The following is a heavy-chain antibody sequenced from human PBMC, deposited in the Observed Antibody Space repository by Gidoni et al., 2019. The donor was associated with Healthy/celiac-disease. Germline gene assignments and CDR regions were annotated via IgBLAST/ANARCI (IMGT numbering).Heavy chain of an antibody. CDR1: GFTFGDYA. CDR3: TSETITMVRGVINPEYYYYGMDV. D-gene: IGHD3-10*01. CDR2: IRSKAYGGTT. Sequence: EVQLVESGGGLVQPGRSLRLSCTASGFTFGDYAMSWFRQAPGKGLEWVGFIRSKAYGGTTEYAASVKGRCTISRDDSKSIAYLQMNSLKTEDTAVYYCTSETITMVRGVINPEYYYYGMDVWGQGTTVTVSS. J-gene: IGHJ6*02. V-gene: IGHV3-49*03.